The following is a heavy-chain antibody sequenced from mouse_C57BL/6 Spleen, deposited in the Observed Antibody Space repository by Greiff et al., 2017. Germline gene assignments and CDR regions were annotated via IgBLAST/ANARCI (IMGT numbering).Heavy chain of an antibody. CDR2: ISSGSSTI. Sequence: EVMLVESGGGLVKPGGSLKLSCAASGFTFSDYGMHWVRQAPEKGLEWVAYISSGSSTIYYADTVKGRFTISRDNAKNTLFLQMTSLRSEDTAMYYCARDDGPYYYAMDYWGQGTSVTVSS. V-gene: IGHV5-17*01. CDR1: GFTFSDYG. J-gene: IGHJ4*01. D-gene: IGHD2-3*01. CDR3: ARDDGPYYYAMDY.